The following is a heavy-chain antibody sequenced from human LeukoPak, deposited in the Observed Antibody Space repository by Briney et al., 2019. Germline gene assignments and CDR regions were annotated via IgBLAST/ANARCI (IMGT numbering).Heavy chain of an antibody. CDR2: INWNGGST. Sequence: GGSLRLSCAASGFTFVDYGISWVRPAPGKGLEWVSGINWNGGSTDYADALKGRFTISRDNTKTSLYLQMNSLRAEDTVLYYGAREKQLVSDAFDIWGQGTMVTVSS. CDR1: GFTFVDYG. V-gene: IGHV3-20*04. CDR3: AREKQLVSDAFDI. J-gene: IGHJ3*02. D-gene: IGHD6-6*01.